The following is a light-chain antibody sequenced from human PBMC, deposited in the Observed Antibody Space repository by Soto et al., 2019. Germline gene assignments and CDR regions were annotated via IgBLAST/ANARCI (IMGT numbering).Light chain of an antibody. Sequence: EIVLTQSPATLSLSPGYRATLSSRASQSVSSYLAWYQQKPGQAPRLLIYDASNRATGIPARFSGSGSGTDFTLTISSLEPEDFAVYYCQQRSNWPPITFGQGTRLEIK. J-gene: IGKJ5*01. CDR3: QQRSNWPPIT. CDR2: DAS. V-gene: IGKV3-11*01. CDR1: QSVSSY.